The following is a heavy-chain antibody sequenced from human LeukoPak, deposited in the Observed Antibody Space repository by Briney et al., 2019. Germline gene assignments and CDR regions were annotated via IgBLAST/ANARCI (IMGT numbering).Heavy chain of an antibody. Sequence: GGSLRLSCAASGFTFSSYSMNWVRQAPGKGLEWVAVISYDGSNKYYADSVKGRFTISRDNSKNTLYLQMNSLRAEDTAVYYCARGMGDTAMVFDYWGQGTLVTVSS. CDR2: ISYDGSNK. D-gene: IGHD5-18*01. V-gene: IGHV3-30*03. CDR1: GFTFSSYS. J-gene: IGHJ4*02. CDR3: ARGMGDTAMVFDY.